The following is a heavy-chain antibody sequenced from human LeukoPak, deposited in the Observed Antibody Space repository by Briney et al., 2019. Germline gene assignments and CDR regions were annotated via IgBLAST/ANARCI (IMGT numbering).Heavy chain of an antibody. V-gene: IGHV4-31*03. CDR3: AGSGSYYDLWYYFDY. D-gene: IGHD1-26*01. J-gene: IGHJ4*02. CDR1: GGSISSGGYD. Sequence: SETLSLTCTVSGGSISSGGYDWSGIRQHPGKGLEWIGYIYYSGSTYYNPSLKSRVTISVDTSKNQFSLKLSSVTAADTAVYYCAGSGSYYDLWYYFDYWGQGTLVTVSS. CDR2: IYYSGST.